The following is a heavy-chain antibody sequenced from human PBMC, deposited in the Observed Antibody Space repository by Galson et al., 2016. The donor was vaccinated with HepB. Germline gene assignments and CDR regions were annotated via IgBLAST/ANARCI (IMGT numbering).Heavy chain of an antibody. Sequence: SLRLSCAASGFTFSTYSMNWVRQAPGKGLEWVSSISSSSSYIYYADSVKGRFTISRDNAKNSLYLQMNSLRAEDTAVYYCARFDSSGYHWIFDYWGQGTLVTVSS. CDR1: GFTFSTYS. V-gene: IGHV3-21*01. D-gene: IGHD3-22*01. CDR3: ARFDSSGYHWIFDY. CDR2: ISSSSSYI. J-gene: IGHJ4*02.